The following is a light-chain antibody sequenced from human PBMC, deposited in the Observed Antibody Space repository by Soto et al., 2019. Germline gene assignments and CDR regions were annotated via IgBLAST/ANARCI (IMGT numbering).Light chain of an antibody. V-gene: IGKV3-15*01. CDR2: GAS. J-gene: IGKJ1*01. Sequence: VLTQTPGIWSLSPGARDSLSCGASQSISSSNLAWYQQKPGQAPRLLIYGASTRATGIPARFSGSGSGTEFTLTISSLQSEDFAVYYCQQYNNWPPETFGQGTKVDIK. CDR1: QSISSSN. CDR3: QQYNNWPPET.